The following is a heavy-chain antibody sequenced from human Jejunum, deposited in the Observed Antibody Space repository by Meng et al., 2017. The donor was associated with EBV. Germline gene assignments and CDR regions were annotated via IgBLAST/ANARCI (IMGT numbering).Heavy chain of an antibody. J-gene: IGHJ5*01. CDR1: GFLVSNSY. D-gene: IGHD6-19*01. Sequence: EVDVVDSGGGLFRLGGPRRLSLQALGFLVSNSYFSWGRQAPGKGLEWVSVIYSDSTTHYADSVKGRFTMSRDNSKSTLFLQMDSLRAEDTAIYYCAKRETSGWYDLWGQGTLVTVSS. V-gene: IGHV3-53*01. CDR2: IYSDSTT. CDR3: AKRETSGWYDL.